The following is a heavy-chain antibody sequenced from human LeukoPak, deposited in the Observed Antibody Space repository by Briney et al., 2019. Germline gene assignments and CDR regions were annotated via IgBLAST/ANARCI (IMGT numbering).Heavy chain of an antibody. CDR1: GFTFSSYG. V-gene: IGHV3-33*01. J-gene: IGHJ4*02. D-gene: IGHD5-12*01. CDR2: IWYDGSNK. CDR3: AREGEIVATTPWTYFDY. Sequence: PGGSLRLSCAASGFTFSSYGMHRVRQAPGKGLEWVAVIWYDGSNKYYADSVKGRFTISRDNSKNTLYLQMNSLRAEDTAVYYCAREGEIVATTPWTYFDYWGQGTLVTVSS.